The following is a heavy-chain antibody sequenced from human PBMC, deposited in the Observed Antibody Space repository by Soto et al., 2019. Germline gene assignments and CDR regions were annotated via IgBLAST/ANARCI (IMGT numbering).Heavy chain of an antibody. CDR1: GGTFSSYA. Sequence: QVQLVQSGAEVKKPGSSVKVSCKASGGTFSSYAISWVPQAPRQGLEWMGGIIPIFGTANYAQKFQGRVTITADESTSTAYMELSSLRSEDTAVYYCARAETYYYDSSGYYYQMDYWGQGTLVTVSS. D-gene: IGHD3-22*01. CDR2: IIPIFGTA. J-gene: IGHJ4*02. V-gene: IGHV1-69*01. CDR3: ARAETYYYDSSGYYYQMDY.